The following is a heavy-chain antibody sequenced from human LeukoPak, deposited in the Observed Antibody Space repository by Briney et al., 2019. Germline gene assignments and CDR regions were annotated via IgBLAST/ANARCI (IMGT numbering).Heavy chain of an antibody. CDR2: IYYSVTT. CDR3: ARTYYGSENYYDY. J-gene: IGHJ4*02. Sequence: SETLSLTCTVSGGSVSSSGSYWGWIRQPPGKGLEWIGSIYYSVTTYYNPSLKSRVTISVDTSKSQFSLKLTSVTAADTALYYCARTYYGSENYYDYWGQGILVTVSS. CDR1: GGSVSSSGSY. D-gene: IGHD3-10*01. V-gene: IGHV4-39*01.